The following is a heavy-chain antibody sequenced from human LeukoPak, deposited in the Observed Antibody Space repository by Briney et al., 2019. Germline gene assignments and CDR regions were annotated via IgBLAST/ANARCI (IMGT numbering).Heavy chain of an antibody. CDR2: IYTSGST. CDR3: AREDYDFWSGYRINHFDY. CDR1: GGSISSGDYC. V-gene: IGHV4-61*02. Sequence: SETLSLTCTVSGGSISSGDYCWSWIRQPPGKGLEWIGRIYTSGSTNYNPSLKSRVTMSVDTSKNQFSLKLSSVTAADTAVYYCAREDYDFWSGYRINHFDYWGQGTLVTVSS. D-gene: IGHD3-3*01. J-gene: IGHJ4*02.